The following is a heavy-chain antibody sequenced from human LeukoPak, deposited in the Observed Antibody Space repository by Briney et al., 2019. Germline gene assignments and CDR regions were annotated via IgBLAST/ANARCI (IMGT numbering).Heavy chain of an antibody. D-gene: IGHD3-10*01. CDR2: IIRDGTGT. CDR1: DFNSTTKV. J-gene: IGHJ3*02. CDR3: ARAVGYGAASYGFDT. Sequence: GRSLRLSCAASDFNSTTKVMHWVRQAPGKGLVWVSRIIRDGTGTDYADSVKGRFAISRDSAKNTLYLQMNSLRAEDTAVYYCARAVGYGAASYGFDTWGQGTMVTVSS. V-gene: IGHV3-74*01.